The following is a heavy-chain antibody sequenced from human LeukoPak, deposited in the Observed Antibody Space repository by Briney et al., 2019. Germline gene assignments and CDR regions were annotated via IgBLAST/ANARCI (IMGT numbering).Heavy chain of an antibody. CDR3: ARDRFGELLVDY. CDR1: GGSISSGSYY. J-gene: IGHJ4*02. CDR2: IYTSGST. Sequence: SETLSLTCTVSGGSISSGSYYWSWIRQPAGKGLEWIGRIYTSGSTNYNPPLKSRVTISVDTSKNQFSLKLSSVTAADTAVYYCARDRFGELLVDYWGQGTLVTVSS. V-gene: IGHV4-61*02. D-gene: IGHD3-10*01.